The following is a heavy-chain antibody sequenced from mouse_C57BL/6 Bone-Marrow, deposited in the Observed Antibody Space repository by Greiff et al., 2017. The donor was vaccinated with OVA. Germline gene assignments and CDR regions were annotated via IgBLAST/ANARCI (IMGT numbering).Heavy chain of an antibody. CDR3: ARSDYRSGLDY. Sequence: QVQLQQPGAELVKPGASVKMSCKASGYTFTGYWITWVKQRPGEGLEWIGDIYPGSGSTNYNEKFKSKATLTVDTTSSTAYMQLISLTSEDSAVYNCARSDYRSGLDYWGQGTSVTVSS. CDR1: GYTFTGYW. CDR2: IYPGSGST. J-gene: IGHJ4*01. D-gene: IGHD2-4*01. V-gene: IGHV1-55*01.